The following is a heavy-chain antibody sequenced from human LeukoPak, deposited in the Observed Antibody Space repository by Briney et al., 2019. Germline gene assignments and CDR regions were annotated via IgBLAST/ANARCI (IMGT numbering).Heavy chain of an antibody. Sequence: ASVKVSCKASGYTFTSYGISWVRQAPGQGLEWMGWITAYNGNTNYAQKLQGRVTMTTDTSTSTAYMEMRSLRSDDTAVYYCARDPDSVGTTDYFDYWGQGTLVTVSS. V-gene: IGHV1-18*01. D-gene: IGHD1-14*01. J-gene: IGHJ4*02. CDR3: ARDPDSVGTTDYFDY. CDR2: ITAYNGNT. CDR1: GYTFTSYG.